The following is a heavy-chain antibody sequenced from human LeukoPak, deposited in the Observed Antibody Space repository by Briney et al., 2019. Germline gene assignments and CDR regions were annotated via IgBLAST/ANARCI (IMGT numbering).Heavy chain of an antibody. D-gene: IGHD1-26*01. CDR2: MNPNSGNT. J-gene: IGHJ5*02. CDR1: GYTFTSYD. V-gene: IGHV1-8*01. Sequence: ASVKVSCKASGYTFTSYDINWVRQATGQGLEWMGWMNPNSGNTGYAQKFQGRVTMTRNTSISTAYMELSSLRSEDTAVYYCARGSEQLARWELLVWFDPWGQGTLVTVSS. CDR3: ARGSEQLARWELLVWFDP.